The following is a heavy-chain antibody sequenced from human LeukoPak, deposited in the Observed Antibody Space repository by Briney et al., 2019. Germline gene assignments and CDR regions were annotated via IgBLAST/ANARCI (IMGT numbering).Heavy chain of an antibody. CDR1: GFTFSSYA. CDR2: IRYDGSNK. Sequence: GGSLRLSCAASGFTFSSYAMSWVRQAPGKGLEWVAFIRYDGSNKYYADSVKGRFTISRDNSKNTLYLQMNSLRAEDTAVYYCAKEGYSGGSCYNWFDPWGQGTLVTVSS. J-gene: IGHJ5*02. D-gene: IGHD2-15*01. CDR3: AKEGYSGGSCYNWFDP. V-gene: IGHV3-30*02.